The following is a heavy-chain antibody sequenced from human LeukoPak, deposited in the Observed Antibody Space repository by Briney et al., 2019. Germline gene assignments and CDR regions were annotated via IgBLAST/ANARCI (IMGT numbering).Heavy chain of an antibody. D-gene: IGHD5-12*01. J-gene: IGHJ3*02. V-gene: IGHV4-59*12. CDR1: GASISTYY. CDR2: IYYSGST. CDR3: AREDIVATIGAFDI. Sequence: SETLSLTCAVSGASISTYYWSWFRQPPGKGLEWIGYIYYSGSTNYNPSLENRVTISVDTSKKQFSLKLSSVTAADTAVYYCAREDIVATIGAFDIWGQGTMVTVSP.